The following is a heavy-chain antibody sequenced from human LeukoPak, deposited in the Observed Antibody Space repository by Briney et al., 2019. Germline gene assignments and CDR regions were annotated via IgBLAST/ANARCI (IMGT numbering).Heavy chain of an antibody. D-gene: IGHD6-6*01. CDR2: INWNGGST. V-gene: IGHV3-20*04. CDR1: GFTFDDYG. J-gene: IGHJ4*02. CDR3: ARKFSYSSSAYNPHYFDF. Sequence: GGSLRLSCAASGFTFDDYGMTWVRQAPGKGLEWVSGINWNGGSTAYADSVRGRFTISRDDAKNSLYLQMNSLRVEDTAMYYCARKFSYSSSAYNPHYFDFWGQGIQVTVAS.